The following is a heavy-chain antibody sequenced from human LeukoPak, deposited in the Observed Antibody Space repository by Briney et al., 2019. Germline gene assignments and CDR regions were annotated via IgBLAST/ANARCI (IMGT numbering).Heavy chain of an antibody. Sequence: GSLRLSCAASGFTFSSYAMHWVRQAPGKGLEYVSAISSNGGSTYYANSVKGRFTISRDNSKNTLYLQMGSLRAEDMAVYYCARASRGSGSDYWGQGTLVTVSS. V-gene: IGHV3-64*01. D-gene: IGHD3-10*01. CDR3: ARASRGSGSDY. J-gene: IGHJ4*02. CDR2: ISSNGGST. CDR1: GFTFSSYA.